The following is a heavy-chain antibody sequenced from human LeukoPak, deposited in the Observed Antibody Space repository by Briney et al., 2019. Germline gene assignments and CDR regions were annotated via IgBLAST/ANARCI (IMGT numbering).Heavy chain of an antibody. CDR2: IYSGGST. J-gene: IGHJ4*02. D-gene: IGHD6-13*01. CDR1: GFTVSNNY. Sequence: PGGSLRLSCAASGFTVSNNYMSWVRQAPGKGLEWVSVIYSGGSTYYADSVKCRFTISRDNSKNTLYLQMNSLRADDTAVYYCTRDRIATAGTWFDYWGQGTLVTVSS. CDR3: TRDRIATAGTWFDY. V-gene: IGHV3-53*01.